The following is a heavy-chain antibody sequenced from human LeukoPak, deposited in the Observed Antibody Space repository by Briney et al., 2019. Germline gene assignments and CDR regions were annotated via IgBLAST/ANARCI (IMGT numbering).Heavy chain of an antibody. V-gene: IGHV4-59*08. CDR1: GGSISSYY. Sequence: PSETLSLTCTVSGGSISSYYWSWIRQPPGKGLEWIGYIYYSGSTNYNPSLKSRVTISVDTSKSQFSLKLSSVTAADTAVYYCARLLFRYCSGGSCPDAFDIWGQGTMVTVSS. J-gene: IGHJ3*02. D-gene: IGHD2-15*01. CDR2: IYYSGST. CDR3: ARLLFRYCSGGSCPDAFDI.